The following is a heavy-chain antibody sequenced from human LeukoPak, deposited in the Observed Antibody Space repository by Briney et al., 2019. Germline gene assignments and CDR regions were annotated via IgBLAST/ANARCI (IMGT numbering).Heavy chain of an antibody. D-gene: IGHD6-6*01. Sequence: ASVKVSCKASGYTFSSYGISWLRQAPGQGLEWMGWISDYNGNTKYAENLQGRVTMTTDTSTNTAYMEVRSLTSDDTAVYYCARDWSSSSLYFDLWGQGTQVTVSS. CDR2: ISDYNGNT. J-gene: IGHJ4*02. CDR1: GYTFSSYG. V-gene: IGHV1-18*04. CDR3: ARDWSSSSLYFDL.